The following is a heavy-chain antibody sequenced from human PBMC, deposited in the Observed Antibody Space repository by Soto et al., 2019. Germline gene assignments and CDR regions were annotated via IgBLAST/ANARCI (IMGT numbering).Heavy chain of an antibody. J-gene: IGHJ6*02. V-gene: IGHV1-2*02. CDR3: ARERYSSSPKLYHYYGMDV. CDR1: GYTFSGYY. Sequence: GAVKVSCKSSGYTFSGYYIHWVRKSTLRWLEWMGWINPNSGGTNYAQEFQGRVTMNRDTSISTAYMELNRLRSDDTAIYYCARERYSSSPKLYHYYGMDVWGQGTTVTVS. D-gene: IGHD6-6*01. CDR2: INPNSGGT.